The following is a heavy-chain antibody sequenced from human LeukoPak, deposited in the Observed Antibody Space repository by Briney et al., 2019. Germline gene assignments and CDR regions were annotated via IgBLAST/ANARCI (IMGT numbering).Heavy chain of an antibody. V-gene: IGHV3-11*01. Sequence: GGSLRLSCAASGFTFSDYYMSWIRQAPGKGLEWVSDISSSGSTIYYADSVKGRFTISRDNAKNSLYLQMNSLRAEDTAVYYCASITYYYDSSGYANWGQGTLVTVSS. CDR3: ASITYYYDSSGYAN. J-gene: IGHJ4*02. CDR2: ISSSGSTI. D-gene: IGHD3-22*01. CDR1: GFTFSDYY.